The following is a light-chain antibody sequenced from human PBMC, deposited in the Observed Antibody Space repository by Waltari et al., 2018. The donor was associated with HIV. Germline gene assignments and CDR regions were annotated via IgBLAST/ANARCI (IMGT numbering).Light chain of an antibody. Sequence: DIVMTQSPDSLAVSLGARATVTCTSSRTVLYNRNYLAWYQQKPGQAPKVLIYWASTRAFGVPDRFSGSGAGTDFTLTINSLQAEDVAVYYCQQYYSTPWTFGQGTKVEIK. CDR2: WAS. CDR3: QQYYSTPWT. CDR1: RTVLYNRNY. J-gene: IGKJ1*01. V-gene: IGKV4-1*01.